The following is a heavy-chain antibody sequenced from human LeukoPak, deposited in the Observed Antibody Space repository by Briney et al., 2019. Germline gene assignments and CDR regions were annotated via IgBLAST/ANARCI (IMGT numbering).Heavy chain of an antibody. V-gene: IGHV1-69*05. CDR1: GGTFSSYA. CDR3: ARDDSSGVAFVY. Sequence: SVKVSCKASGGTFSSYAISWVRQAPGQGLEWMGRIIHIFGTANYAQKFQGRVTITTDESTSTAYMELSSLRSADTAVYYCARDDSSGVAFVYWGQGTLVTVSS. D-gene: IGHD6-19*01. CDR2: IIHIFGTA. J-gene: IGHJ4*02.